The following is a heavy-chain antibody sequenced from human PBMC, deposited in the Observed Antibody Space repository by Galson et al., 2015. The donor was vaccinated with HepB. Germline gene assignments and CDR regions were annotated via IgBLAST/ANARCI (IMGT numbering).Heavy chain of an antibody. Sequence: LRLSCAASGFPFSSYAMHWVRQAPGKGLEWVAVISYDGSNKYYADSVKGRFTISRDNSKNTLYLQMNGLRAEDTAVYYCARDGVQLERRGYFDYWGQGTLVTVSS. CDR2: ISYDGSNK. V-gene: IGHV3-30*04. J-gene: IGHJ4*02. CDR1: GFPFSSYA. CDR3: ARDGVQLERRGYFDY. D-gene: IGHD1-1*01.